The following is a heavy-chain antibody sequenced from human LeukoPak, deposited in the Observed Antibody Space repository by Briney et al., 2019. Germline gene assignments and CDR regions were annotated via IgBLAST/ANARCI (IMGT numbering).Heavy chain of an antibody. Sequence: ASVKVSCKASGYTFTGYYMHWVRQAPGQGLEWMGWIIPNSGGTNYAQKFQGRVTMTRDTSISTAYMALSSLKSDDTAVYYCARDLGGSLLVFDYWGQGTLVTVSS. CDR1: GYTFTGYY. CDR3: ARDLGGSLLVFDY. J-gene: IGHJ4*02. CDR2: IIPNSGGT. D-gene: IGHD1-26*01. V-gene: IGHV1-2*02.